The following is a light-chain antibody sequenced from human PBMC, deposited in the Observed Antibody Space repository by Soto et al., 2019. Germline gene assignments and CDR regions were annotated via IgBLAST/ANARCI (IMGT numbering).Light chain of an antibody. Sequence: QPALTQPASVSGSPGQSSTLSCTGTSSDVGGYNYVSWYQQHPGKAPKLMIYDVSNRPSGVSNRFSGSKSGNTASLTISGLQAEDEADYYCSSYTSSSTLYVFGTGTKVTVL. CDR1: SSDVGGYNY. CDR2: DVS. CDR3: SSYTSSSTLYV. V-gene: IGLV2-14*01. J-gene: IGLJ1*01.